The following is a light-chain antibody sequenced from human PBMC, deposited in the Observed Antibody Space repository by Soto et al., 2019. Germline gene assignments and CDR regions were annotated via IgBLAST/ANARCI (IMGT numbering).Light chain of an antibody. Sequence: QSVLTQPASVSGSPGQSITISCTGTSSDVGGYNYVSWHQQHPGKAPKLMIYEVSNRPSGVSNRFSGSKSGNTASLTISGLQAEDEADYYCSSYTSSSTGVFGTGTKVTVL. CDR1: SSDVGGYNY. V-gene: IGLV2-14*01. CDR3: SSYTSSSTGV. CDR2: EVS. J-gene: IGLJ1*01.